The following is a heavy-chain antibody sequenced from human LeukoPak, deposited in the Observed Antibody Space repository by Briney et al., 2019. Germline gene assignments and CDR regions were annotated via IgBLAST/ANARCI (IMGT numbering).Heavy chain of an antibody. V-gene: IGHV4-38-2*02. CDR1: GYSISSGYY. CDR3: ARDSDSRAMVRGVIGAFDI. J-gene: IGHJ3*02. D-gene: IGHD3-10*01. CDR2: IYHSGST. Sequence: RPSETLSLTCTVSGYSISSGYYWGWIRQPPGKGLEWIGSIYHSGSTNYNPSLKSRVTMSVDTSKNQFSLKLSSVTAADTAVYYCARDSDSRAMVRGVIGAFDIWGQGTMVTVSS.